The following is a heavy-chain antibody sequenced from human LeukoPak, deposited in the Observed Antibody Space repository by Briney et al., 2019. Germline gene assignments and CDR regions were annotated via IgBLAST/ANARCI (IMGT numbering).Heavy chain of an antibody. CDR1: GYTFTSYG. D-gene: IGHD3-22*01. CDR3: ASGITMIVRDYYYGMDV. J-gene: IGHJ6*02. V-gene: IGHV1-18*01. CDR2: ISAYNGNT. Sequence: ASVKVSCKASGYTFTSYGISWVRQAPGQGLEWMGWISAYNGNTNYAQKLQGRVTMTTDTSTSTAYMELRSLRSDDTAVYYCASGITMIVRDYYYGMDVWGQGTTVTVSS.